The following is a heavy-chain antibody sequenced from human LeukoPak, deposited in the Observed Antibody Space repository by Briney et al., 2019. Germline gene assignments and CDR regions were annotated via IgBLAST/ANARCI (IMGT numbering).Heavy chain of an antibody. J-gene: IGHJ4*02. D-gene: IGHD4-17*01. Sequence: ASVKVSCKASAYTFTGYYIHWVRQAPGQGLEWMGWINPNSGGTNYALKFQGRGTMTRDTSISTAYMELSSLRSDDTAVSYCARDKMARTTPDFWGQGTLVTV. CDR3: ARDKMARTTPDF. CDR1: AYTFTGYY. V-gene: IGHV1-2*02. CDR2: INPNSGGT.